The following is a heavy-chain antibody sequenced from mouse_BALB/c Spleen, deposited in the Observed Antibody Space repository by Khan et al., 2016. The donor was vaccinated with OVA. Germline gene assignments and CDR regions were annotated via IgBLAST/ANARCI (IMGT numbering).Heavy chain of an antibody. D-gene: IGHD2-14*01. CDR2: IYPFNDDT. CDR1: GYTFTSYV. Sequence: VQLQQSGPELVKPGASVKMSCEAPGYTFTSYVIHWVKQKPGQGLEWIGYIYPFNDDTKYNEKFKGKATLTSDTSSSIVFMELRSLPSEDSAVYDCAKNYRYDVYFDYWAQGSTLTVPS. J-gene: IGHJ2*01. V-gene: IGHV1S136*01. CDR3: AKNYRYDVYFDY.